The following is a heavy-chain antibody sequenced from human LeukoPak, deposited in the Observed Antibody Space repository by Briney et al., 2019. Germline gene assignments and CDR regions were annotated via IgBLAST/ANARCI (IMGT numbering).Heavy chain of an antibody. CDR2: IFRGST. CDR3: ARAARCDSSGYYRFDY. D-gene: IGHD3-22*01. Sequence: SETLSLTCTVSGGSINNYYWSWIRQPAGKGLEWIGRIFRGSTNYNPSLKSRVTMSVDTSKNQFSLKLSSVTAADTAVYYCARAARCDSSGYYRFDYWGQGTLVTVS. CDR1: GGSINNYY. J-gene: IGHJ4*02. V-gene: IGHV4-4*07.